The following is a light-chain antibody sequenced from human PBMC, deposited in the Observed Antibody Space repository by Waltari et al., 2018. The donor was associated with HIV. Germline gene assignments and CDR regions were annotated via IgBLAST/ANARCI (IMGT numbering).Light chain of an antibody. CDR2: GTY. V-gene: IGKV3D-15*01. CDR1: QSVNSN. CDR3: HQYNNRWET. Sequence: EILMTRSRATLSVSPGERATLSCRASQSVNSNLAWYQQKPGQTPRLLCYGTYPRATDIPARCSGSGSGTEFNLTSSRLQSEDFAVDYCHQYNNRWETFGQGTKGESK. J-gene: IGKJ1*01.